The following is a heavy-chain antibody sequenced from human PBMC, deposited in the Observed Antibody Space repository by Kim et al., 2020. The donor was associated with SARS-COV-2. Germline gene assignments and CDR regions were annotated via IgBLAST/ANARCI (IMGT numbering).Heavy chain of an antibody. CDR3: ARLPSLWFGELYNWFDP. Sequence: SETLSLTCTVSGGSISSSSYYWGWIRQPPGKGLEWIGSIYYSGSTYYNPSLKSRVTISVDTSKNQFSLKLSSVTAADTAVYYCARLPSLWFGELYNWFDPWGQGTLVTVSS. D-gene: IGHD3-10*01. CDR1: GGSISSSSYY. CDR2: IYYSGST. V-gene: IGHV4-39*01. J-gene: IGHJ5*02.